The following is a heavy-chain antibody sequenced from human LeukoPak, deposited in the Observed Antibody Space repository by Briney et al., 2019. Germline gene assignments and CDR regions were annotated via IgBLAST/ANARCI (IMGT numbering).Heavy chain of an antibody. CDR2: IYYSGST. V-gene: IGHV4-30-4*08. J-gene: IGHJ4*02. CDR3: ARVVPAAMIFGY. D-gene: IGHD2-2*01. Sequence: PQTLSLTCTVSGGSISSGDYYWSWIRQPPGKGLEWIGYIYYSGSTYYNPSLKSRVTISVDTSKNQFSLKLSSVTAADTAVYYCARVVPAAMIFGYWGQGTLVTVSS. CDR1: GGSISSGDYY.